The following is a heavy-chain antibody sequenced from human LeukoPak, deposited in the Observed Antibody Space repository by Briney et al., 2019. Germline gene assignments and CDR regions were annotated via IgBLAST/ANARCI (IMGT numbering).Heavy chain of an antibody. D-gene: IGHD1-1*01. CDR3: TRDRGAYNLYDY. Sequence: GGSLRLSCTASGFTFGDYAMSWIRQAPGKGLEWVDFIRSKAYGETADYAASVKGRFTISRDDSKAIAYLQMNSLKTEDTAVYHCTRDRGAYNLYDYWGQGTLVTVSS. J-gene: IGHJ4*02. CDR1: GFTFGDYA. CDR2: IRSKAYGETA. V-gene: IGHV3-49*03.